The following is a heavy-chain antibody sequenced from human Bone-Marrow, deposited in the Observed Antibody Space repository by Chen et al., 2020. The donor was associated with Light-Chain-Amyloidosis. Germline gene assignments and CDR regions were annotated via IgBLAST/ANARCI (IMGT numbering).Heavy chain of an antibody. Sequence: QVQLVQSGAEVKKPGASVQVSCKASGYTLSSSGISWVLQAPGQGLEWMGWINAKDGHTNYEQKFQGRVTVTRDTSTGTAYMELRSLRPDDTAVYYCARDWNFIFDYWGQGTLVTVSS. D-gene: IGHD1-7*01. CDR2: INAKDGHT. CDR3: ARDWNFIFDY. V-gene: IGHV1-18*01. J-gene: IGHJ4*02. CDR1: GYTLSSSG.